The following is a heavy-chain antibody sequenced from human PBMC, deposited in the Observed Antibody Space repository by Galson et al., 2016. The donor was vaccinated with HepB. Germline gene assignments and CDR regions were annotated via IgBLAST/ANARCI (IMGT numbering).Heavy chain of an antibody. V-gene: IGHV3-23*01. CDR3: TKNVWGYFDFYSSDL. CDR1: GFTFKSYP. J-gene: IGHJ4*02. D-gene: IGHD3-9*01. Sequence: SLRLSCAASGFTFKSYPMSWVRQAPGKGLEWVAGISSNGDSTHYADSVTGRFTISRDISRRVLYLQMNSLSAEDTAVYYCTKNVWGYFDFYSSDLWGQGTLVIVSS. CDR2: ISSNGDST.